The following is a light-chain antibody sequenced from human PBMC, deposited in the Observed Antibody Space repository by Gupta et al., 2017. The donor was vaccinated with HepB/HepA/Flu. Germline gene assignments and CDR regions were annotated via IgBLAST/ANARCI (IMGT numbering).Light chain of an antibody. CDR3: QQYDNRPLT. CDR1: QDISNY. CDR2: DAS. Sequence: DIQMTPSPSSLSASVGDRVTITCQASQDISNYLNWYQQKPGKAPKLLIYDASNLETGVPPRFSGSGSGTDFTFTIISLQPEDIAIYYCQQYDNRPLTFGQGTKVEIK. J-gene: IGKJ1*01. V-gene: IGKV1-33*01.